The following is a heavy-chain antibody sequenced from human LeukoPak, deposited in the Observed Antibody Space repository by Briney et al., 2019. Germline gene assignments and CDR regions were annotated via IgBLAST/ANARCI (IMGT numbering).Heavy chain of an antibody. D-gene: IGHD2-8*01. J-gene: IGHJ3*02. CDR2: ISSSGST. V-gene: IGHV4-61*02. CDR1: GDSISSGDYY. Sequence: PSETLSLTCTVSGDSISSGDYYWSWIRQPAGKGLEWIGRISSSGSTNYNPSLKSRVTISVDTSKNQFSLKLSSVTAADTAVYYCARERPLIMVAGISGDAFDIWGQGTMVTVSS. CDR3: ARERPLIMVAGISGDAFDI.